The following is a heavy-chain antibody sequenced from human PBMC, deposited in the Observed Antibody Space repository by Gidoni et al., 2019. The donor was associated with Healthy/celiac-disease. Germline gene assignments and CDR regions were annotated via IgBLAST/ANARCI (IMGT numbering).Heavy chain of an antibody. D-gene: IGHD5-18*01. CDR1: GGSISSCSYY. Sequence: QVQLQESGPGLVKPSQTLSLTCPVSGGSISSCSYYWSWIRQPAGKGLEWIGRIYTSGSTNYNPALKSRVTISVETAKNQFSLKRSSVTAADTAVYYCARGGYSYGNYYYYYGMDVWGQGTTVTVSS. CDR2: IYTSGST. CDR3: ARGGYSYGNYYYYYGMDV. V-gene: IGHV4-61*02. J-gene: IGHJ6*02.